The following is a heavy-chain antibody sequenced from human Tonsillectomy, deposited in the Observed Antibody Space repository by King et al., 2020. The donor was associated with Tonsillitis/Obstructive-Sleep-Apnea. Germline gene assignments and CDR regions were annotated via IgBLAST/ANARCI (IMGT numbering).Heavy chain of an antibody. CDR2: ISWNSGSI. CDR1: GFTFDDYA. CDR3: AKGGYCSGGSCHQYFQH. Sequence: VQLVESGGGLVQPGRSLRVSCAASGFTFDDYAMHWVRQAPGKGLEWVSGISWNSGSIGYADSVKGRFTICGDNAKNSLYLQMNSLRAEDTALYYCAKGGYCSGGSCHQYFQHWGQGTLVTVSS. V-gene: IGHV3-9*01. J-gene: IGHJ1*01. D-gene: IGHD2-15*01.